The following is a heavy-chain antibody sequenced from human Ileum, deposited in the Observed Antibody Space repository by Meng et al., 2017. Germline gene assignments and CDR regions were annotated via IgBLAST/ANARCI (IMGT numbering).Heavy chain of an antibody. CDR1: GGSISSGDYY. CDR3: ARENTIFGVVWGSWFDP. V-gene: IGHV4-30-4*01. D-gene: IGHD3-3*01. J-gene: IGHJ5*02. Sequence: QVQLQESGPGLVKPSQTLSLPCTVSGGSISSGDYYWSWIRPPPGKGLEWIGYIYYSGSTYYNPSLKSRVTISVDTSKNQFSLKLSSVTAADTAVYYCARENTIFGVVWGSWFDPWGQGTLVTVSS. CDR2: IYYSGST.